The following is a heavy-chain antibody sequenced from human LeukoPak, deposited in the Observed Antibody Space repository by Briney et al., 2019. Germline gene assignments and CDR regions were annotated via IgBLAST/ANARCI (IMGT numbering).Heavy chain of an antibody. V-gene: IGHV3-11*04. CDR2: ISSSGSTI. J-gene: IGHJ4*02. Sequence: GGSLRLSCAASGFTFSDYYMSWIRQAPGKGLEWVSYISSSGSTIYYADSVKGRFTISRDNAKNSLYLQMNSLRAKDTAVYYCARAYSSSRPFFDYWGQGTLVTVTS. D-gene: IGHD6-13*01. CDR1: GFTFSDYY. CDR3: ARAYSSSRPFFDY.